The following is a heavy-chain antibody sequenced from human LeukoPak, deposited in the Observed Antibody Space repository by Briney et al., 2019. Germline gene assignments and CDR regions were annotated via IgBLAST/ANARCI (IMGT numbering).Heavy chain of an antibody. CDR1: GFTFSSYA. CDR2: ISYDGSNK. D-gene: IGHD5-12*01. V-gene: IGHV3-30-3*01. J-gene: IGHJ3*02. Sequence: PGRSLRLSCAASGFTFSSYAMHWVRQAPGKGLEWVAFISYDGSNKYYADSVEGRFTISRDNSKNTLYLQMNSLRAEDTAVYYYARGESGFGAFDIWGQGTMVTVSS. CDR3: ARGESGFGAFDI.